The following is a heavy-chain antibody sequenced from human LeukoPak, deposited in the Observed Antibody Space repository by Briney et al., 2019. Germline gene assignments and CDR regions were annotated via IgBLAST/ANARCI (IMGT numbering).Heavy chain of an antibody. D-gene: IGHD1-26*01. CDR2: ISNSGSTI. Sequence: PGGSLRLSCAASGFTFSDYFMSWIRQAPQKGLEWVSYISNSGSTIYYADSVKGRFTISRDNAKNSLYLLMSSLRAEDTAVYYCARQNTPHGNFDYWGQGTLVTVSS. V-gene: IGHV3-11*01. CDR1: GFTFSDYF. CDR3: ARQNTPHGNFDY. J-gene: IGHJ4*02.